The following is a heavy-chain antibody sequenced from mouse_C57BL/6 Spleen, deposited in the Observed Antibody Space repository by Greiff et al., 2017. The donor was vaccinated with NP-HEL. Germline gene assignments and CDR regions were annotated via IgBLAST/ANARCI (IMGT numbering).Heavy chain of an antibody. D-gene: IGHD1-1*01. J-gene: IGHJ1*03. CDR3: ARSLSSYYYFDV. CDR2: IYPGDGDT. V-gene: IGHV1-82*01. Sequence: QVQLKESGPELVKPGASVKISCKASGYAFSSSWMNWVKQRPGKGLEWIGRIYPGDGDTNYNGKFKGKATLTADKSSSTAYMQLSSLTSEDSAVYFCARSLSSYYYFDVWGTGTTVTVSS. CDR1: GYAFSSSW.